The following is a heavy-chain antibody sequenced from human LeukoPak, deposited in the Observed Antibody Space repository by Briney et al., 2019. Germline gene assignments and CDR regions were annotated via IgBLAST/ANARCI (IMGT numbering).Heavy chain of an antibody. CDR3: TREMGSGWSPSDY. Sequence: GGSLRLSCAASGFTFSRYRMTWVRQAPGKGLEWVANIKQDGSEKYYVDSVEGRFTISRDNAKNSLYLQMSSLRVEDTAVYYCTREMGSGWSPSDYWGQGTLVTVSS. V-gene: IGHV3-7*01. CDR1: GFTFSRYR. D-gene: IGHD6-19*01. J-gene: IGHJ4*02. CDR2: IKQDGSEK.